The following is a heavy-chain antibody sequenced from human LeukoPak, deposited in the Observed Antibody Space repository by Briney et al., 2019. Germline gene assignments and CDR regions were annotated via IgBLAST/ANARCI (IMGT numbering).Heavy chain of an antibody. Sequence: SETLSLTCAVYGGSFSGYYWSWIRQPPGKGLEWIGEINHSGSTNYNPSLKSRVTISVGTSKNQFSLKLSSVTAADTAVYYCARGRPSMVRGVIMSHWGQGTLVTVSS. D-gene: IGHD3-10*01. CDR1: GGSFSGYY. J-gene: IGHJ4*02. V-gene: IGHV4-34*01. CDR3: ARGRPSMVRGVIMSH. CDR2: INHSGST.